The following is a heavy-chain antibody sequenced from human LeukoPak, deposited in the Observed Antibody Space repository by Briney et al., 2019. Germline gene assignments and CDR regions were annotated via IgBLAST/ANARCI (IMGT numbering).Heavy chain of an antibody. CDR1: GFTFSDYY. V-gene: IGHV3-11*01. CDR3: AREAGYSSSWTRDHYYMDV. D-gene: IGHD6-13*01. CDR2: ISSSGSTI. J-gene: IGHJ6*03. Sequence: GGSLRLSCAASGFTFSDYYMSWIRQAPGKGLEWVSYISSSGSTIYYADSVKGRFTISRDNAKNSLYLQMNSLRAEDTAVYYCAREAGYSSSWTRDHYYMDVWGKGTTVTISS.